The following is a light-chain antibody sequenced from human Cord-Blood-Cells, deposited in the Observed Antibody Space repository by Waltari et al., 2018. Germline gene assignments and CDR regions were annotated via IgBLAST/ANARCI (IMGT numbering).Light chain of an antibody. Sequence: DIQMTQSPSSLSASVGDRVTITCRASQSISSYLNWYQQKPGKAPKRLIYAASSSQSGVPSRFSGSGSGTDFTLTISSLQPEDFATYYCQQSYSTPRTFGQGTKVEIK. CDR1: QSISSY. CDR2: AAS. V-gene: IGKV1-39*01. CDR3: QQSYSTPRT. J-gene: IGKJ1*01.